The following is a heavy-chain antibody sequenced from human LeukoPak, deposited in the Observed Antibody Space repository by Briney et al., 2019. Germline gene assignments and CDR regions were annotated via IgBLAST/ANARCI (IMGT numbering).Heavy chain of an antibody. Sequence: GGSLRLSCAASGFTFSSYWMSWVRQAPGKGLEWVANIKQDGSEQYYVDSVKGQFTISRDNAKNSLYLQMNSLRVEDTAVYYCARESLKRVSLRYFDWLLRDDFDYWGQGTLVTVSS. CDR1: GFTFSSYW. V-gene: IGHV3-7*01. D-gene: IGHD3-9*01. J-gene: IGHJ4*02. CDR2: IKQDGSEQ. CDR3: ARESLKRVSLRYFDWLLRDDFDY.